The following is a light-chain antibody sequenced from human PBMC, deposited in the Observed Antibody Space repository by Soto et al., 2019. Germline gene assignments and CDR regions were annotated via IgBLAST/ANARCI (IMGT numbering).Light chain of an antibody. CDR2: AAS. V-gene: IGKV2-28*01. J-gene: IGKJ1*01. Sequence: DIVMTQSPLSLPVIPGEPASISCRSSQSLLHSNGYNYLDWYLQKPGTAPKLLIYAASTLQSGVPSRFSGSGSGTDFTLTISSLQPEDSATYYCQHLNSYPRTFGHGTKVDIK. CDR3: QHLNSYPRT. CDR1: QSLLHSNGYNY.